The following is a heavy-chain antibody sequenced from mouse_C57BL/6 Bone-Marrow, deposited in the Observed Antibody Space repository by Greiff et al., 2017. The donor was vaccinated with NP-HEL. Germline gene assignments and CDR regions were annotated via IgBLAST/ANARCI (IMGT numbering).Heavy chain of an antibody. Sequence: EVQLQESGAELVRPGASVKLSCTASGFNIKDDYMHWVKQRPEQGLEWIGWIDPENGDTEYASKFQGKATITADTSSNTAYLQLSSLISEDTAVYYCTNWVFDYWGQGTTLTVSS. V-gene: IGHV14-4*01. CDR2: IDPENGDT. CDR3: TNWVFDY. CDR1: GFNIKDDY. D-gene: IGHD4-1*02. J-gene: IGHJ2*01.